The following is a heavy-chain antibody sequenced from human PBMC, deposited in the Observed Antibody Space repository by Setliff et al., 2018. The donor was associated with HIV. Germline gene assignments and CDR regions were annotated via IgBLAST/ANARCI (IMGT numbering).Heavy chain of an antibody. D-gene: IGHD2-2*01. CDR2: IYTSGST. Sequence: PSETLSLTCTVSGGSISSGSYYWSWIRQPAGKGLEWIGRIYTSGSTNYNPSLKSRVTISVDTSKNQFSLKLSSVTAADTAGYYCARGKMPGGAHAFDIWGQGTMVTVSS. CDR3: ARGKMPGGAHAFDI. CDR1: GGSISSGSYY. V-gene: IGHV4-61*02. J-gene: IGHJ3*02.